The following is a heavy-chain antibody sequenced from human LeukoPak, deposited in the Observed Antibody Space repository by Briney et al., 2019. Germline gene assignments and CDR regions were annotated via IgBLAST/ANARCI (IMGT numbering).Heavy chain of an antibody. CDR3: AKETTNGWHVLDY. J-gene: IGHJ4*02. CDR1: GFTFSSYA. CDR2: ISYDGSNK. D-gene: IGHD6-19*01. V-gene: IGHV3-30*04. Sequence: GGSLRLSCAASGFTFSSYAMHWVRQAPGKGLEWVAVISYDGSNKYYADSVKGRFTISRDNSKDTLFLQMNSLRAEDTSVYYCAKETTNGWHVLDYWGQGTLVTVSS.